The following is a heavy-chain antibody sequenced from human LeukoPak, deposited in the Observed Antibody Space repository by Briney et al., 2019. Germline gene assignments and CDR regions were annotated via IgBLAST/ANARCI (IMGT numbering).Heavy chain of an antibody. J-gene: IGHJ5*02. CDR1: GDSISSGDYY. Sequence: SQTLSLTCTVSGDSISSGDYYWSWIRQPAGKGLEWIGRISSSGSTNYNPSLKSRVTISVDTSKNQFSLKLSSVTAADTAVYYCARGVGGYYDNWFDPWGQGTLVTVSS. D-gene: IGHD3-22*01. CDR3: ARGVGGYYDNWFDP. CDR2: ISSSGST. V-gene: IGHV4-61*02.